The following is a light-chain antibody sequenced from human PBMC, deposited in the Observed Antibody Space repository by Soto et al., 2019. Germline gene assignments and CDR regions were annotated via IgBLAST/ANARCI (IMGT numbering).Light chain of an antibody. V-gene: IGKV1-6*01. CDR1: QGIRSA. CDR2: AAS. Sequence: QVTQSPSSLSASVRDMLTITCRTSQGIRSALCWYQQKPGNAPKLLIYAASSLQSGVPSRFSGSGSGRDFTLTISSLQPEDFATYYCLLDYAYFWAFGQGTKVDIK. CDR3: LLDYAYFWA. J-gene: IGKJ1*01.